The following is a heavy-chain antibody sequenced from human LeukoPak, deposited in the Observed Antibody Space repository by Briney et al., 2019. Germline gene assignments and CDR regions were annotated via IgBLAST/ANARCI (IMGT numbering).Heavy chain of an antibody. Sequence: GGSLRLSCAASGFTFSSYAMHWVRQAPGKGLEWVAVISYDGSNKYYADSVKGRFTISRDNSENTLYLQMNSLRAEDTAVYYCARDLQVYYDSSTFDYWGQGTLVTVSS. CDR1: GFTFSSYA. J-gene: IGHJ4*02. V-gene: IGHV3-30*04. CDR2: ISYDGSNK. D-gene: IGHD3-22*01. CDR3: ARDLQVYYDSSTFDY.